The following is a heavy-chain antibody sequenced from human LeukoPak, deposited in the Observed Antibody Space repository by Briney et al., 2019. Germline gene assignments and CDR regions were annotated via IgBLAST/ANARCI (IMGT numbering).Heavy chain of an antibody. J-gene: IGHJ4*02. CDR1: GGSISSYY. V-gene: IGHV4-59*12. CDR3: AREVVVPAAMLCYFDY. D-gene: IGHD2-2*01. CDR2: MSYSGST. Sequence: SETLSLTCTVSGGSISSYYWSWIRQPPGKGLEWIGYMSYSGSTNYNPSLKSRVTISVDTSKNQFSLKLSSVTAADTAVYYCAREVVVPAAMLCYFDYWGQGTLVTVSS.